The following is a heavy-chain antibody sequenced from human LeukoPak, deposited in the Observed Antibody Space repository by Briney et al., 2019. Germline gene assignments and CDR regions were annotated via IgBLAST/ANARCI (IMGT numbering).Heavy chain of an antibody. CDR3: ARDGGSPTGHAFDI. CDR2: INPNSGGT. D-gene: IGHD1-26*01. Sequence: GASVKVSCKASGYTFTGYYMHWVRQAPGQGLEWMGWINPNSGGTNYAQKFQGRVTMTRDTSISTAYMEPSRLRSDDTAVYYCARDGGSPTGHAFDIWGQGTMVTVSS. V-gene: IGHV1-2*02. J-gene: IGHJ3*02. CDR1: GYTFTGYY.